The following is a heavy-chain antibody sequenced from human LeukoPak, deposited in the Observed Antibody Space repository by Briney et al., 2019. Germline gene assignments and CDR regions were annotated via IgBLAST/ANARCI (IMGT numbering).Heavy chain of an antibody. CDR3: AKDLSRTNHFEDSVPEEYYYDSSGYGY. V-gene: IGHV3-23*01. CDR1: GFTFSSYA. D-gene: IGHD3-22*01. Sequence: KSGGSLRLSCAASGFTFSSYAMSWVRQAPGKGLEWVSAISGSGGSTYYADSVKGRFTISRDNSKNTLYLQMNSLRAEDTAVYYCAKDLSRTNHFEDSVPEEYYYDSSGYGYWGQGTLVTVSS. CDR2: ISGSGGST. J-gene: IGHJ4*02.